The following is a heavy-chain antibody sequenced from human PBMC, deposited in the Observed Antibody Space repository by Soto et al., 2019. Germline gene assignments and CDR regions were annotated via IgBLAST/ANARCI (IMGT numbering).Heavy chain of an antibody. V-gene: IGHV3-23*01. D-gene: IGHD2-21*02. J-gene: IGHJ4*02. CDR3: ARGRASDCPGCTQGY. Sequence: EVQLLESGGGLAQPGGSLRLSCAASAFTFSSYAMSWVRQAPGKGLEWVSAVSGSGDSTYYADSVKGRFTISRDNSKNTLYLQMNSLRAEETAVYYCARGRASDCPGCTQGYWGQGTLVTVSS. CDR1: AFTFSSYA. CDR2: VSGSGDST.